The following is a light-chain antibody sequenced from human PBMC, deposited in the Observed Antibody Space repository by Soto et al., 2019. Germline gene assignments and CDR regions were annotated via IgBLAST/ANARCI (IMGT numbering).Light chain of an antibody. Sequence: QSVLTQSSSASASLGSSVKLTCTMSSGHSTYIIAWHQQQPGKAPRYLMKLEGSGSYNKGSGIPDRFSGSSSGADRYLTFSNLHFEDEADYYCETWDTNVVVFGGGTKLTVL. J-gene: IGLJ2*01. CDR2: LEGSGSY. CDR1: SGHSTYI. V-gene: IGLV4-60*02. CDR3: ETWDTNVVV.